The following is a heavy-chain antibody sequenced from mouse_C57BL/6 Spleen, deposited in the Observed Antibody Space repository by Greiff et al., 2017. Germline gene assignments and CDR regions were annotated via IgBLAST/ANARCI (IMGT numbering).Heavy chain of an antibody. J-gene: IGHJ4*01. CDR1: GYTFTDYE. CDR3: TRRNYYGNCYSAMDY. CDR2: IDPATGGT. D-gene: IGHD1-1*01. Sequence: VKLQESGAELVRPGASVTLSCKASGYTFTDYEMHWVKQTPVHGLEWIGAIDPATGGTAYNQKFKGKAILTADKSSSPVYLEIRSLTSEDSAVVFYTRRNYYGNCYSAMDYWGQGTSVTVSS. V-gene: IGHV1-15*01.